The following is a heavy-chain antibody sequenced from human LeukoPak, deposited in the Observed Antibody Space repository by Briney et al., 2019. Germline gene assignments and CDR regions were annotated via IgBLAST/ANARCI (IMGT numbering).Heavy chain of an antibody. J-gene: IGHJ4*02. CDR1: GFTFSSSW. CDR2: IKRDESEK. D-gene: IGHD1-26*01. V-gene: IGHV3-7*01. CDR3: ASQIVGAAIDY. Sequence: GGSLRLSCAASGFTFSSSWMTWVRQAPGKGLEWVANIKRDESEKYYVDSVKGLFTISRDNAKNSLYLQMNSLRDEDTAVYYCASQIVGAAIDYWGQGTLVTVSS.